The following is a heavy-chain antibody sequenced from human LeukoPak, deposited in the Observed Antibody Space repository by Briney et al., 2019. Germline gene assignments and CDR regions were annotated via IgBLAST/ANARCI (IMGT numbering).Heavy chain of an antibody. CDR1: GFTFSSYG. J-gene: IGHJ4*02. V-gene: IGHV3-30*02. D-gene: IGHD3-10*01. Sequence: GGSLRLSCAASGFTFSSYGMHWVRQAPGKGLEWVAFIRYDGSNKYYADSVKGRFTISRDNSKNTLYLQMNSLRAEDTAVYYCAKRLWGFRGVIDYWGQGTLVTVSS. CDR3: AKRLWGFRGVIDY. CDR2: IRYDGSNK.